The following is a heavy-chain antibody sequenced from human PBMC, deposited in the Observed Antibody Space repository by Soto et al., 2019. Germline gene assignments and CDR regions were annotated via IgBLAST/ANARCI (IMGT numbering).Heavy chain of an antibody. J-gene: IGHJ6*04. CDR2: IQSGGTT. D-gene: IGHD2-8*01. CDR1: GFSVSSKY. CDR3: KRDDVHFNGDRYYGVAMDV. V-gene: IGHV3-66*01. Sequence: EVQLVESGGDLVQPGGSLRLSCAASGFSVSSKYMSWVRQAPGKGLEWVSLIQSGGTTYYAVAVKGRFTISRDYSENTLFLPMNSLRVEDTAVYYCKRDDVHFNGDRYYGVAMDVWGKGTTVTVSA.